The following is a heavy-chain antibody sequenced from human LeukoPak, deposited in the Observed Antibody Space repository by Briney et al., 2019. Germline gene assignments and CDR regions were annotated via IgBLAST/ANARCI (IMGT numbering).Heavy chain of an antibody. V-gene: IGHV1-18*01. D-gene: IGHD5-12*01. J-gene: IGHJ4*02. CDR1: GYTFTSYG. Sequence: EASVKVSCKASGYTFTSYGISWVRQAPGQGLEWMGWISAYNGNTNYAQKLQGRVTMTTDTSTSTAYMELRSLRSDDTAVYYCARDGSVYSGYDSVVIAPLDYWGQGTLVTVSS. CDR2: ISAYNGNT. CDR3: ARDGSVYSGYDSVVIAPLDY.